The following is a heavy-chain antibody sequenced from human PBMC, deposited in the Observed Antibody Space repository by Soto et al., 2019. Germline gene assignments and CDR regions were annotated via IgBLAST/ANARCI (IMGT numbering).Heavy chain of an antibody. CDR1: GGSISSYY. V-gene: IGHV4-59*01. CDR3: ASGPDYGWFDS. J-gene: IGHJ5*01. D-gene: IGHD4-17*01. CDR2: IHYTGRT. Sequence: SETLSLTCTVSGGSISSYYWSWIRQPPGKGLEWIGYIHYTGRTKYNPSLKSRVTMSVDTSKNQFSLKLSSVTAADTAVYYCASGPDYGWFDSWGQGTLVTVSS.